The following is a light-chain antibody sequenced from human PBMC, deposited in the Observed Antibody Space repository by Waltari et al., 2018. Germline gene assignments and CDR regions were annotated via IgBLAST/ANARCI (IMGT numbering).Light chain of an antibody. CDR2: AAS. CDR1: QTISSY. V-gene: IGKV1-39*01. Sequence: DIQMTQSPSSLSASVGDRVTITCRASQTISSYLNWYQQKPGKAPKVLIYAASSLQTGVPSRFSGSGSGTHFTLTISSLQSEDFATYYCHQSYSSPPTFGQGAKVEIK. J-gene: IGKJ1*01. CDR3: HQSYSSPPT.